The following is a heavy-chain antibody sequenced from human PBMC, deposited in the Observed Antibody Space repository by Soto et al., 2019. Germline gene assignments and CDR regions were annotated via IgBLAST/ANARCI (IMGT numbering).Heavy chain of an antibody. CDR2: ISSSSSYI. V-gene: IGHV3-21*01. D-gene: IGHD5-18*01. J-gene: IGHJ6*02. Sequence: GGPLRLSCAASGFTFSSYSMNWVRQAPGKGLEWVSSISSSSSYIYYADSVKGRFTISRDNAKNSLYMQMNSLRAEDTAVYYCARDGYSYGYNDCYSMDVWGQGTTVTVSS. CDR1: GFTFSSYS. CDR3: ARDGYSYGYNDCYSMDV.